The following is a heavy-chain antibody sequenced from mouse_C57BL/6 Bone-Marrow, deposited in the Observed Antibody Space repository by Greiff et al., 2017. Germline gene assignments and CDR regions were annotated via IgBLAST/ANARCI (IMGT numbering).Heavy chain of an antibody. V-gene: IGHV14-4*01. CDR3: TTVVHY. J-gene: IGHJ2*01. CDR2: IDPENGDT. Sequence: VQLKESGAELVRPGASVKLSCTASGFNIKDDYMHWVKQRPEQGLEWIGWIDPENGDTEYASKFQGKATITADPSSNTAYLRLSRLTSEDTAVYYCTTVVHYWGQGTTLTVSS. D-gene: IGHD1-1*01. CDR1: GFNIKDDY.